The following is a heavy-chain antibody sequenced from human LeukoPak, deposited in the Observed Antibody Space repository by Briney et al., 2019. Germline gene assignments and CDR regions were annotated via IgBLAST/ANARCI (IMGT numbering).Heavy chain of an antibody. D-gene: IGHD2-2*01. J-gene: IGHJ6*02. CDR3: ARVGGTNYYYYGMDV. V-gene: IGHV4-59*01. CDR2: GYNSGTT. CDR1: GGSISSYH. Sequence: PSETLSLTCTVSGGSISSYHWSWIRQPPGKGLEWVGFGYNSGTTNYNPSLKSRLTISVDTSKNQLSLKLSSVTPADTAVYYCARVGGTNYYYYGMDVWGQGTTVTVSS.